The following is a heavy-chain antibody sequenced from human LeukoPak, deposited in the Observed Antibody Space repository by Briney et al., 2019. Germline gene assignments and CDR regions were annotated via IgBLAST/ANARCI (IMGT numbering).Heavy chain of an antibody. V-gene: IGHV3-23*01. J-gene: IGHJ4*02. D-gene: IGHD3-22*01. CDR2: ISGSGGST. Sequence: GGSLRLSCAASGFTFNNYAISWVRQAPGKGLEWLSGISGSGGSTYYADSVKGRFTISRDNSKNTLYLQMNSLRVEDTAVYYCARRTNCYDTSGYLDHWGQGTLVTVSS. CDR3: ARRTNCYDTSGYLDH. CDR1: GFTFNNYA.